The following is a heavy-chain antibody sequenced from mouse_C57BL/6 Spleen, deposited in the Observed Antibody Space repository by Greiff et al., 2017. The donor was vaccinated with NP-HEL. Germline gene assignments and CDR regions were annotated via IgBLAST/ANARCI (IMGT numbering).Heavy chain of an antibody. CDR1: GYAFSSSW. J-gene: IGHJ3*01. CDR3: AEFYYYGSSFAY. D-gene: IGHD1-1*01. V-gene: IGHV1-82*01. CDR2: IYPGDGDT. Sequence: QVQLKQSGPELVKPGASVKISCKASGYAFSSSWMNWVKQRPGKGLEWIGRIYPGDGDTNYNGKFKGKATLTADKSSSTAYMQLSSLTSEDSAVYFCAEFYYYGSSFAYWGQGTLVTVSA.